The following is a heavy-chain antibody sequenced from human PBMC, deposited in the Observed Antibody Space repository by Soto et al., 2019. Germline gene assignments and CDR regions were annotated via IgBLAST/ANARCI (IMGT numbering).Heavy chain of an antibody. CDR1: GYTFTDHY. J-gene: IGHJ6*02. V-gene: IGHV1-2*02. D-gene: IGHD2-21*01. Sequence: ASVKVSCKASGYTFTDHYMHWVRQAPGQGLEWMGWINPNTGGTRYAQKFQDRATMTRDTSISTVSVDLRMLTSDDTATYYCARSLQPKIVGGMDVWGQGTTVTVSS. CDR2: INPNTGGT. CDR3: ARSLQPKIVGGMDV.